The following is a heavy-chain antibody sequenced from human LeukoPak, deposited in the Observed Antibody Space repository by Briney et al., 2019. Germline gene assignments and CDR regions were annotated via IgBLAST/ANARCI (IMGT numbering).Heavy chain of an antibody. V-gene: IGHV3-64D*06. D-gene: IGHD6-19*01. J-gene: IGHJ4*02. CDR3: VKSPGSGWPV. CDR1: GFTFSSFA. CDR2: IYGDGSRT. Sequence: PGGSQRLSCAASGFTFSSFAMHWVRQAPGKGLEYLSAIYGDGSRTYYADSVRGRFTISRDNSKNTLYFEMSSLRVEDTAVYYCVKSPGSGWPVWGQGTLLTVSS.